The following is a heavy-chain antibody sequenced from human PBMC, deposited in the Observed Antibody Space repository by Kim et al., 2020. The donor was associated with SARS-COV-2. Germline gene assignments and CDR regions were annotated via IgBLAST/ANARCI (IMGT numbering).Heavy chain of an antibody. Sequence: GGSLRLSCAASGFTVSSNYMSWVRQAPGKGLEWVSVIYSGGSTYYADSVKGRFTISRDNSKNTLYLQMNSLRAEDTAVYYCARGSSGWDPNWFDPWGQGTLVTVSS. CDR3: ARGSSGWDPNWFDP. D-gene: IGHD6-19*01. CDR1: GFTVSSNY. V-gene: IGHV3-53*01. J-gene: IGHJ5*02. CDR2: IYSGGST.